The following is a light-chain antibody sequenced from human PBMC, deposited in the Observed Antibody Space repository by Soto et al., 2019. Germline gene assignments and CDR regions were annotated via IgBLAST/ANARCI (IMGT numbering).Light chain of an antibody. Sequence: EIVMTQSPATLSVSPGERATLSCRASQSVSSNLAWYQQKPGQAPRLLIYGASTRATGIPARFSGSGSGTEFILTISSLQSEDFAVYCCQHYNNWPPWTFGQGTKVEI. V-gene: IGKV3D-15*01. CDR3: QHYNNWPPWT. J-gene: IGKJ1*01. CDR1: QSVSSN. CDR2: GAS.